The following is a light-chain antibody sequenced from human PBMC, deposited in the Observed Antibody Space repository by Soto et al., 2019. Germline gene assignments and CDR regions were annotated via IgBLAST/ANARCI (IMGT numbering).Light chain of an antibody. V-gene: IGKV3-20*01. CDR1: QTVRNNY. CDR2: DAF. J-gene: IGKJ4*01. Sequence: EFVLPQSPGTLSLSPGERATLSCRATQTVRNNYIAWYQQKPGQAPRLLIYDAFSRATGIPDRFSSGGSVTDFTSGICRPKPQDCAVSSCQQVSCSPLSFGGGTKLVIK. CDR3: QQVSCSPLS.